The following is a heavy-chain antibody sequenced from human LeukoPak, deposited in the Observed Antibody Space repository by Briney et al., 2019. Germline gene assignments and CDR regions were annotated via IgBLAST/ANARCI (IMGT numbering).Heavy chain of an antibody. Sequence: PGGSLRLSCAASGFTFSGYWMHWVRQAPGKGLEWVSSISGSSSYIYYADSVKGRFTISRDNAKNSLYLQMNSLRAEDTAVYYCARVREMASRDFDYWGQGTLVTVSS. V-gene: IGHV3-21*01. CDR2: ISGSSSYI. CDR3: ARVREMASRDFDY. J-gene: IGHJ4*02. CDR1: GFTFSGYW. D-gene: IGHD5-24*01.